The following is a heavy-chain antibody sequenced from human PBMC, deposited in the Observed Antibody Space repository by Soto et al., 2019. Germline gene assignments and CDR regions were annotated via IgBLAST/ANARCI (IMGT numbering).Heavy chain of an antibody. CDR3: VKGLTAPGHFSDY. J-gene: IGHJ4*02. V-gene: IGHV3-23*01. CDR1: GFTFSSYA. Sequence: GSLRLSCAASGFTFSSYAMSWVRQAPGKGLEWVSAISGSGHSTYYADSVKGRFTIPRDNSMNTLYLQMNGLRADDTALYYCVKGLTAPGHFSDYWGQGTLVTVSS. CDR2: ISGSGHST. D-gene: IGHD6-13*01.